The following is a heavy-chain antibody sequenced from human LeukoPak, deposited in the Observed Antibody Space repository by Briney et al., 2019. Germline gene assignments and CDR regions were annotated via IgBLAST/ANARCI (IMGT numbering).Heavy chain of an antibody. J-gene: IGHJ4*02. CDR3: ARDLFDY. CDR2: INQGGSEK. Sequence: SGGSLRLSCAASGLILSTYWMSWVRQAPGKGLEWVANINQGGSEKYYLDSVKGRFTISSDNAKNSLFLQMNSLRAEDTAVYYCARDLFDYWGQGTLVTVSS. CDR1: GLILSTYW. V-gene: IGHV3-7*01.